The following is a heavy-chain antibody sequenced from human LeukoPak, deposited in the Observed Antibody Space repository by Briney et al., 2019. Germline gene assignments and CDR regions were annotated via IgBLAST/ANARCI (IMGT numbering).Heavy chain of an antibody. V-gene: IGHV1-69*06. CDR3: ARDAAAAGTLDFGY. J-gene: IGHJ4*02. Sequence: SVKVSCKASGGTFSSYAISWVRQAPGQGLEWMGGIIPIFGTANYAQKFQGRVAITADKSTSTAYMELSSLRSEDTAAYYCARDAAAAGTLDFGYWGQGTLVTVSS. CDR2: IIPIFGTA. CDR1: GGTFSSYA. D-gene: IGHD6-13*01.